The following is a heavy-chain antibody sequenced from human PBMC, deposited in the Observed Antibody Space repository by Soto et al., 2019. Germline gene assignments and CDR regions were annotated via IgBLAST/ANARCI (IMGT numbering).Heavy chain of an antibody. CDR1: PGSFSSNNW. J-gene: IGHJ5*01. D-gene: IGHD1-1*01. CDR3: ASRDPGTGIDS. V-gene: IGHV4-4*02. CDR2: IYRTGST. Sequence: QVQLQESGPGLVKPSETLSLTCGVSPGSFSSNNWWTWVRQPPGQGLEWIGEIYRTGSTNYNTSLQGRLHISLYKAENQFSLRFTSLTAADTAMYFCASRDPGTGIDSWGQGTLVTVSS.